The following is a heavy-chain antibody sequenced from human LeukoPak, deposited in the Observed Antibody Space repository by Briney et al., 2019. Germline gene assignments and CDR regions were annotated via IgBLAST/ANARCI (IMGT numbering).Heavy chain of an antibody. CDR1: GDSVSSNSAT. V-gene: IGHV6-1*01. J-gene: IGHJ4*02. Sequence: SQTLSLTCAISGDSVSSNSATWTWIRQSPSRGLEWLGRTYYRSKWYNDYAVSVEGRITINPDTSKNQFSLQLNSVTPEDTAVYYCARGSSSNSWYFDYWGQGTLVTVSS. CDR2: TYYRSKWYN. D-gene: IGHD6-13*01. CDR3: ARGSSSNSWYFDY.